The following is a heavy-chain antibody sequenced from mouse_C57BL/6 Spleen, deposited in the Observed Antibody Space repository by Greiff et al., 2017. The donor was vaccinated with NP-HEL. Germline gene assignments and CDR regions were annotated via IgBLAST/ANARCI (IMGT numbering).Heavy chain of an antibody. J-gene: IGHJ1*03. CDR2: IYPRSGNT. CDR3: ARVLIYYDYPYWYFDV. D-gene: IGHD2-4*01. V-gene: IGHV1-81*01. Sequence: QVQLQQSGAELARPGASVKLSCKASGYTFTSYGISWVKQRTGQGLEWIGAIYPRSGNTYYNEKFKGKATLTADKSSSTAYMELRSLTSEDSAVYCCARVLIYYDYPYWYFDVWGTGTTVTVSS. CDR1: GYTFTSYG.